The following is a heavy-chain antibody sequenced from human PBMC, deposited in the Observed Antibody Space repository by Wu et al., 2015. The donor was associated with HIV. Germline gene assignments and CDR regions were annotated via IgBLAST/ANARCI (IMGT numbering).Heavy chain of an antibody. Sequence: QVHLVQSGAEVKKPGASVKVSCKASGYPFTSYGISWVRQAPAQGLEWMGWISTYNGNTDSAQKLQGRVTLTTDTSTSTAYMELRSLRSDDTAMYYCARDPGFGSSWDYYYYGMDVWGQGTTVTVS. V-gene: IGHV1-18*01. CDR3: ARDPGFGSSWDYYYYGMDV. D-gene: IGHD6-13*01. CDR2: ISTYNGNT. J-gene: IGHJ6*02. CDR1: GYPFTSYG.